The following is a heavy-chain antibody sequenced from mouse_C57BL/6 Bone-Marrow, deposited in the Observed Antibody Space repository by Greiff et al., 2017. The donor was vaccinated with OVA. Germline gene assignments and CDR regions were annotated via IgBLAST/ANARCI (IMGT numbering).Heavy chain of an antibody. J-gene: IGHJ1*03. CDR1: GYTFTSYG. CDR2: IYPRSGNT. V-gene: IGHV1-81*01. Sequence: VQLQQSGAELARPGASVKLSCKASGYTFTSYGISWVKQRTGQGLEWIGEIYPRSGNTYYNEKFKGKATLTADKSSSTAYMEIRSLTSEDSAVYCCARRGFRYAQYYGSSYWYFDVWGTGTTVTVSS. D-gene: IGHD1-1*01. CDR3: ARRGFRYAQYYGSSYWYFDV.